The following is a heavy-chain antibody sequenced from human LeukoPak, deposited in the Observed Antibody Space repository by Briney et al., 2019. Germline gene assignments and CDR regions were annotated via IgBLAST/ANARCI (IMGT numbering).Heavy chain of an antibody. CDR2: INPNSGGT. CDR1: GYTFTGYY. CDR3: ARDGTRVATIDY. D-gene: IGHD5-24*01. J-gene: IGHJ4*02. V-gene: IGHV1-2*02. Sequence: ASVKVSCKASGYTFTGYYMHWVRQAPGQGLEWMGWINPNSGGTNYTEKFQGRVTMTWDTSISTAYMELSRLRSDDTAVYYCARDGTRVATIDYWGQGTLVTVSS.